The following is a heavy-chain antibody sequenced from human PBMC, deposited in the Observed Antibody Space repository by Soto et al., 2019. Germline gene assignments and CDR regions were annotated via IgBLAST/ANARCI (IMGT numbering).Heavy chain of an antibody. J-gene: IGHJ4*02. D-gene: IGHD6-13*01. CDR2: IYTSGRT. CDR1: GGSISSYY. CDR3: ALDPLTAAAGQRDEGY. Sequence: QVQLQESGPGLVKPSETLSLTCTVSGGSISSYYWSWIRQPAGKGLEWIGRIYTSGRTNYTPSLKSRVTMSVDTSKNQFSLKLSSGTAADTAVYYCALDPLTAAAGQRDEGYWGQGTLVTVSS. V-gene: IGHV4-4*07.